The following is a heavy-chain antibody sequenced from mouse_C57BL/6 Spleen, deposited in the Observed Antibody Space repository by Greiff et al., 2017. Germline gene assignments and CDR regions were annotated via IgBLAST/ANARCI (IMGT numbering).Heavy chain of an antibody. CDR1: GYTFTDHT. CDR3: ARTGDGYYYYYAMDY. J-gene: IGHJ4*01. CDR2: IYPRDGST. D-gene: IGHD2-3*01. Sequence: VKLMESDAELVKPGASVKISCKVSGYTFTDHTIHWMKQRPEQGLEWIGYIYPRDGSTKYNEKFKGKATLTADKSSSTAYMQLNSLTSENSAVYFCARTGDGYYYYYAMDYWGQGTSVTVSS. V-gene: IGHV1-78*01.